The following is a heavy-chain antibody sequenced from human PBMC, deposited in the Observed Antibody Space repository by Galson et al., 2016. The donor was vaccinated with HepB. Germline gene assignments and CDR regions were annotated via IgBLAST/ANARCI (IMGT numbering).Heavy chain of an antibody. CDR1: GFAFSSYA. Sequence: SLRLSCAASGFAFSSYAMSWVRQIPGKGLEWVSAISGRGASTYYADAVKGRFIISRDNSKNTLFLQMNSLRAEDTAVYYCAKVLQWLVQDFDYWGQGTLVTVSS. J-gene: IGHJ4*02. D-gene: IGHD6-19*01. CDR3: AKVLQWLVQDFDY. CDR2: ISGRGAST. V-gene: IGHV3-23*01.